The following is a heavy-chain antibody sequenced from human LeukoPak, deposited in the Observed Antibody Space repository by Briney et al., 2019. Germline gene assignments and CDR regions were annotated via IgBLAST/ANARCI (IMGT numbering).Heavy chain of an antibody. CDR2: ISGSGGST. J-gene: IGHJ4*02. D-gene: IGHD5-18*01. CDR1: GFTFRNYA. CDR3: ARSTAGFDY. Sequence: GGSLRLSCAASGFTFRNYAMSWVRQAPGKGLEWVSAISGSGGSTYYADSVKGRSTISRDNYKNTLNLQMNSLRAEATALHYCARSTAGFDYWGQGTLVTVSS. V-gene: IGHV3-23*01.